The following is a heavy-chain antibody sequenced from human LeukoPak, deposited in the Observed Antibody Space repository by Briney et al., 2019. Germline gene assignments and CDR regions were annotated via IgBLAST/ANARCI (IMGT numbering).Heavy chain of an antibody. Sequence: SETLSLTCTVSGGSMRSSNFYWSWIRQPAGKGLEWIGRIYTSGSTNYNPSLNSRVTISMDTSKNQFSLKLSSVTAADTAVYYCATFRGNRGGFDYWGQGTLVTVSS. V-gene: IGHV4-61*02. CDR1: GGSMRSSNFY. CDR2: IYTSGST. J-gene: IGHJ4*02. D-gene: IGHD3-16*01. CDR3: ATFRGNRGGFDY.